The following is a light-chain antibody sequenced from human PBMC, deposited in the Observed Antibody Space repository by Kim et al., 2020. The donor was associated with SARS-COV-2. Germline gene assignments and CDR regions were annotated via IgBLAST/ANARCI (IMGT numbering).Light chain of an antibody. CDR1: QSVSSH. Sequence: SLSPGERATLSCRASQSVSSHLAWYQQKPGQAPRLLIYDASKRATGVPARFSGSGSGTDFTLTIGSLEPEDFAVYYCQQRSDWVTFGGGTKVDIK. CDR2: DAS. J-gene: IGKJ4*01. V-gene: IGKV3-11*01. CDR3: QQRSDWVT.